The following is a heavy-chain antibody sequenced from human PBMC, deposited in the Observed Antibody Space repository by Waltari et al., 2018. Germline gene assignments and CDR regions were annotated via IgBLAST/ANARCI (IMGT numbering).Heavy chain of an antibody. D-gene: IGHD3-22*01. Sequence: EVQLVESGGGLVQPGGSLRLSCAASGFTVSSNYMSWVRQAPGKGLEWVSVIYSGGSTYYADSVKGRFTISRDNSKNTLYLQMNSLRAEDTAVYYCAGDAVGYYYDSSGTYSRWGWGQGTLVTVSS. CDR3: AGDAVGYYYDSSGTYSRWG. V-gene: IGHV3-66*02. CDR2: IYSGGST. J-gene: IGHJ4*02. CDR1: GFTVSSNY.